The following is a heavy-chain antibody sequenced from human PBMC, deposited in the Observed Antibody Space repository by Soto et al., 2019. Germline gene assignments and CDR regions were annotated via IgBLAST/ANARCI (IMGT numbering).Heavy chain of an antibody. Sequence: SETLSLTCAVYGGSFSGYYWSWIRQPPGKGLEWIGEINHSGSTNYNPSLKSRVTISVDTSKNQFSLKLSSVTAADTAVYYCARGGGKEVGAIPPYYFDYWGQGTLVTVSS. CDR1: GGSFSGYY. CDR2: INHSGST. J-gene: IGHJ4*02. CDR3: ARGGGKEVGAIPPYYFDY. V-gene: IGHV4-34*01. D-gene: IGHD1-26*01.